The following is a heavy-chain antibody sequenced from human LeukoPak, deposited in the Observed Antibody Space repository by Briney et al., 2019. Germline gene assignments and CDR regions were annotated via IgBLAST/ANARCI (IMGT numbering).Heavy chain of an antibody. J-gene: IGHJ4*01. CDR3: ARGAHYFDY. CDR2: VFYIGST. Sequence: SETLSLTCTVSGVSISSYYWSWIRQPPGKGLEWIGYVFYIGSTDYNPSLKSRVTISVDTSKNQFSLKLSSVTAADTAVYYCARGAHYFDYWGHGTLVTVSS. CDR1: GVSISSYY. V-gene: IGHV4-59*01.